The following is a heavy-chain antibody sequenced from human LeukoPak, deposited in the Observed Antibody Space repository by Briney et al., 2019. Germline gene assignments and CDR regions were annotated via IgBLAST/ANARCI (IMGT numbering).Heavy chain of an antibody. D-gene: IGHD2-15*01. V-gene: IGHV4-59*08. Sequence: SETLSLTCTVSGGSISSYYWSWIRQPPGKGLEWIGYIYYSGSTNYNPSLKSRVTISVDTSKNQFSLKLSSVTAADTAVYYCARRYCSGGSCYSGGYFDYWGQGTLVTVSS. J-gene: IGHJ4*02. CDR3: ARRYCSGGSCYSGGYFDY. CDR1: GGSISSYY. CDR2: IYYSGST.